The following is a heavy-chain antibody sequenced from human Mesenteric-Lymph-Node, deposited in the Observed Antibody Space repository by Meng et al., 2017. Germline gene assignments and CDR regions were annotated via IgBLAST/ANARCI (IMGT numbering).Heavy chain of an antibody. V-gene: IGHV3-11*04. CDR2: ISSSGSTI. CDR3: ARESPFVVVPPGDY. CDR1: GFTFSDYY. J-gene: IGHJ4*02. Sequence: GESLKISCAASGFTFSDYYMSWIRQAPGKGLEWVSYISSSGSTIYYADSVKGRFTISRDNAKDSLYLQMNRLRAEDTAVYFCARESPFVVVPPGDYWGQGTLVTVSS. D-gene: IGHD2-2*01.